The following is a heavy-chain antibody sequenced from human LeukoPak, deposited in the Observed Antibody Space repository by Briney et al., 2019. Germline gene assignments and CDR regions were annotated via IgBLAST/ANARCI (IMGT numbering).Heavy chain of an antibody. CDR3: ARDKYFDSTTYYPRFDY. Sequence: GGSLRLSCAASGFTFSSYWMSWVRQAPGKGLEWVANIKQDGGEKYYVDSVKGRFTISRDNAKTSLYLQMTSLRAEDTAVYYCARDKYFDSTTYYPRFDYWVQGILVTVSS. V-gene: IGHV3-7*04. CDR2: IKQDGGEK. D-gene: IGHD3-22*01. J-gene: IGHJ4*02. CDR1: GFTFSSYW.